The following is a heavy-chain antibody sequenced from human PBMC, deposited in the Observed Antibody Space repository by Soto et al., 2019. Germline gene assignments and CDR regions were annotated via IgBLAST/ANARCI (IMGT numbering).Heavy chain of an antibody. D-gene: IGHD3-3*01. Sequence: EVQLLESGGGLVQPGGSLRLSCAASGFTFSSYAMSWVRQAPGKGLEWVSAISGSGGSTYYADSVKGRFTISRDNSKNTMYLQMNSLRADDTAVYYCAEGGRDYEFWSGYYYYYYYGMDVWGQGTTVTVSS. J-gene: IGHJ6*02. CDR3: AEGGRDYEFWSGYYYYYYYGMDV. V-gene: IGHV3-23*01. CDR1: GFTFSSYA. CDR2: ISGSGGST.